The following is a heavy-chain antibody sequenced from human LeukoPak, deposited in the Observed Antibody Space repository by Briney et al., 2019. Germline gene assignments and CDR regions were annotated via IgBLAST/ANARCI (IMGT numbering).Heavy chain of an antibody. CDR3: ARGLAPVLPGHPYYYGSGSYYRNTKSLDY. D-gene: IGHD3-10*01. CDR2: INHSGST. Sequence: SETLSLTCAVYGGSFSSYYWSWIRQPPGKGLEWIGEINHSGSTNYNPSLKSRVTISVDTSKNQFSLKLSSVTAADTAVYYCARGLAPVLPGHPYYYGSGSYYRNTKSLDYWGQGTLVTVSS. V-gene: IGHV4-34*01. J-gene: IGHJ4*02. CDR1: GGSFSSYY.